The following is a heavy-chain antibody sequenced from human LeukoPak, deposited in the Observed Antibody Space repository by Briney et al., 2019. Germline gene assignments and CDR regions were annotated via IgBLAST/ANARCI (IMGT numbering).Heavy chain of an antibody. CDR2: IYHSGSGST. CDR1: GGSISSGGHS. V-gene: IGHV4-30-2*01. CDR3: ARINDFWSGPTLDV. J-gene: IGHJ6*02. Sequence: SETLSLTCTVSGGSISSGGHSWSWIRQPPGKGLEWIGCIYHSGSGSTYYNPSLKRRVTISIDKSKNQFSLKLNSVTAADTAVYYCARINDFWSGPTLDVWGQGTTVTVSS. D-gene: IGHD3-3*01.